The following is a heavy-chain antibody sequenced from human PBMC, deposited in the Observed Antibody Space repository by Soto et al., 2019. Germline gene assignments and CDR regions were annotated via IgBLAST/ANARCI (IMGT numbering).Heavy chain of an antibody. CDR3: ATAGLVVVPAALDWFDP. V-gene: IGHV4-39*01. D-gene: IGHD2-2*01. CDR2: IYYSGST. CDR1: GGSISSSSYY. Sequence: PSETLSLTCTVSGGSISSSSYYWGWIRQPPGKGLEWTGSIYYSGSTYYNPSLKSRVTISVDTSKNQFSLKLSSVTAADTAVYYCATAGLVVVPAALDWFDPWGQGTLVTVSS. J-gene: IGHJ5*02.